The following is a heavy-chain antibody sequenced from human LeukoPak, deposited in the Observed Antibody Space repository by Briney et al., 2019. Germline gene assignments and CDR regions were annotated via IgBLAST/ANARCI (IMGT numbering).Heavy chain of an antibody. CDR2: ISKSGSPK. D-gene: IGHD2-15*01. Sequence: HPGGSLRLSCAASGFSFRNYEMTWVRQAPGKGLEWLSYISKSGSPKYYADSVKGRFTISRDNAKNSLYLQMNSLRAEDTAVYYCARGPRGGSGDGFDYWGQGTLVTVSS. CDR1: GFSFRNYE. CDR3: ARGPRGGSGDGFDY. V-gene: IGHV3-48*03. J-gene: IGHJ4*02.